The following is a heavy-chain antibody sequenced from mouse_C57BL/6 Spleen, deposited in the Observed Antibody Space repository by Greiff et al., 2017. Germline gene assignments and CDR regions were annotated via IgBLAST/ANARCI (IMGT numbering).Heavy chain of an antibody. Sequence: EVKLMESGEGLVKPGGSLKLSCAASGFTFSSYAMSWVRQTPEKRLEWVAYLSSGGDYIYYADTVKGRFTISRDNARNTLYLQMSSLKSEDTAMYYCTRDPYGRDWYFDVWGTGTTVTVSS. J-gene: IGHJ1*03. D-gene: IGHD1-1*01. CDR1: GFTFSSYA. CDR3: TRDPYGRDWYFDV. V-gene: IGHV5-9-1*02. CDR2: LSSGGDYI.